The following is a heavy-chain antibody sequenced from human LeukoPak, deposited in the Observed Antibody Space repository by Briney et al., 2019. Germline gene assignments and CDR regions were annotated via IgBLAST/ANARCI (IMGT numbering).Heavy chain of an antibody. CDR1: GGSISSSSYY. CDR2: IYYSGST. D-gene: IGHD6-13*01. CDR3: ARQRIADGMDV. J-gene: IGHJ6*02. Sequence: PSETLSLTCTVSGGSISSSSYYWGWIRQPPGKGLEWIGSIYYSGSTYYNPSLKSRVTISVDTSKNQFSLKLSSVTAADTAVYHCARQRIADGMDVWGQGTTVTVSS. V-gene: IGHV4-39*01.